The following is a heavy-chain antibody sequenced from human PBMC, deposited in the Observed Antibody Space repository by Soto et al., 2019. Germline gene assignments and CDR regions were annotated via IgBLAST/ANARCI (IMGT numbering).Heavy chain of an antibody. J-gene: IGHJ5*02. CDR2: IYYSGST. CDR3: ARAVSGSSLGNWFDP. Sequence: PSETLSLTCTVSGGSISSYYWSWIRQPPGKGLEWIGYIYYSGSTNYNPSLKSRVTISVDTSKNQFSLKLSSVTAADTAVYYCARAVSGSSLGNWFDPWGQGTLVTVSS. CDR1: GGSISSYY. V-gene: IGHV4-59*01. D-gene: IGHD1-26*01.